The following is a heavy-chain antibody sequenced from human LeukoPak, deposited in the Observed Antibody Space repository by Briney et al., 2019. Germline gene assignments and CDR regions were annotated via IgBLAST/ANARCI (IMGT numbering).Heavy chain of an antibody. D-gene: IGHD6-13*01. CDR3: ARTSSYSSSWYGEVDYFDY. J-gene: IGHJ4*02. CDR1: GFTFSSYS. V-gene: IGHV3-21*01. CDR2: ISSSSSYI. Sequence: GSLRLSCAASGFTFSSYSMNWVRQAPGKGLGCVSSISSSSSYIYYADSVNGRFTISRDNAKNSLYLQMNSLRAEDTAVYYCARTSSYSSSWYGEVDYFDYWGQGTLVTVSS.